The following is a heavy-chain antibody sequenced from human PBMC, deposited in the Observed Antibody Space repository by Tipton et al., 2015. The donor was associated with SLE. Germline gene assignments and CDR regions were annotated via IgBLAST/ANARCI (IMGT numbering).Heavy chain of an antibody. Sequence: GSLRLSCAASGFTFSSYAMNWVRQAPGKGLEWVSAISGSGGSTYYADSVKGRFTISRDNSKNKLYLQMNSLRAEDTAVYYCAKDVFFDVLTGDDAFDIWGQGTMVTVSS. J-gene: IGHJ3*02. D-gene: IGHD3-9*01. CDR1: GFTFSSYA. CDR2: ISGSGGST. V-gene: IGHV3-23*01. CDR3: AKDVFFDVLTGDDAFDI.